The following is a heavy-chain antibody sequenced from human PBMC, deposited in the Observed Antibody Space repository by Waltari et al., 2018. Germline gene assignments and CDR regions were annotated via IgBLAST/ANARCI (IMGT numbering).Heavy chain of an antibody. CDR2: IYYSGST. J-gene: IGHJ4*02. CDR3: ARESIAAAGTLDY. V-gene: IGHV4-39*07. CDR1: GGSISSSSYY. D-gene: IGHD6-13*01. Sequence: QLQLQESGPGLVKPSETLSLTCTVSGGSISSSSYYWGWIRQPPGKGLEWIGSIYYSGSTYYNPSLKSRVTISGDTSKNQFSLKLSSVTAADTAVYYCARESIAAAGTLDYWGQGTLVTVSS.